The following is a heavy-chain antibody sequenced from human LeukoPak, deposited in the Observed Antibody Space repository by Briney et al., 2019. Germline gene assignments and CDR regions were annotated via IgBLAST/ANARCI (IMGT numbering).Heavy chain of an antibody. V-gene: IGHV3-30*03. D-gene: IGHD5-18*01. Sequence: GGSLRLSCAASGFTFSSYGMHWVRQAPGKGLEWVAVISYDGSNKYCADSVKGRFTISRDNSKNTLYLQMNSLRAEDTAVYYCATPRGDTALDVWGQGTTVTVSS. J-gene: IGHJ6*02. CDR3: ATPRGDTALDV. CDR2: ISYDGSNK. CDR1: GFTFSSYG.